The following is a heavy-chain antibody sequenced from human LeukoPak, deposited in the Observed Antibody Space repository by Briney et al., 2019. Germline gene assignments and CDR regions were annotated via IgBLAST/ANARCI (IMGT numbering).Heavy chain of an antibody. D-gene: IGHD5-24*01. CDR1: GGSISSYY. Sequence: SETLSLTCTVSGGSISSYYWSWIRQPPGKGLEWIGYIYYGGSTNYNPSLKSRVAISVDTSKNQFSLKLSSVIAADTAVYYCARCRDGYIWWDNWGQGTLVTVSS. CDR2: IYYGGST. V-gene: IGHV4-59*01. J-gene: IGHJ4*02. CDR3: ARCRDGYIWWDN.